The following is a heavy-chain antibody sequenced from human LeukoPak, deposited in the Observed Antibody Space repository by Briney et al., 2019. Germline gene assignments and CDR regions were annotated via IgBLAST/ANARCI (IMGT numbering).Heavy chain of an antibody. CDR2: MFHSGST. CDR3: AREYCSTTTSCYLGKPGTESYFDC. J-gene: IGHJ4*02. Sequence: PSETLSLTCTVSGGSISSGSHYWGWIRQPPGKGLEWIGSMFHSGSTYHNPSLKSRVTISLGPSKNQFSLKLSSVTAADTAVYYCAREYCSTTTSCYLGKPGTESYFDCWGQGTLVTVSS. D-gene: IGHD2-2*01. CDR1: GGSISSGSHY. V-gene: IGHV4-39*07.